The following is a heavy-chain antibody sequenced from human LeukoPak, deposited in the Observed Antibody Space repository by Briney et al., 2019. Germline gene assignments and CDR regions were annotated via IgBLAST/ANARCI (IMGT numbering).Heavy chain of an antibody. D-gene: IGHD6-25*01. CDR1: GGSISSGGYY. CDR2: IYYSGST. V-gene: IGHV4-39*07. Sequence: PSETLSLTCTVSGGSISSGGYYWSWIRQHPGKGLEWIGSIYYSGSTYYNPSLKSRVTISVDTSKNQFSLKLSSVTAADTAVYYCARLSDYYYGMDVWGQGTTVTVSS. J-gene: IGHJ6*02. CDR3: ARLSDYYYGMDV.